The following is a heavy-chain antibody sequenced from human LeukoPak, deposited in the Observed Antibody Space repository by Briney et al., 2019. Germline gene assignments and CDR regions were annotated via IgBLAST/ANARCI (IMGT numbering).Heavy chain of an antibody. CDR3: ASFLRGYYDSSGKGLDY. Sequence: GGSLRLSCAASGFTFSSYGMNWVRQAPGKGLEWVSAISGSGGSTYYADSVKGRFTISRDNSKDTLYLQMNSLRAEDTAVYYCASFLRGYYDSSGKGLDYRGQGTLVTVSS. J-gene: IGHJ4*02. CDR2: ISGSGGST. CDR1: GFTFSSYG. D-gene: IGHD3-22*01. V-gene: IGHV3-23*01.